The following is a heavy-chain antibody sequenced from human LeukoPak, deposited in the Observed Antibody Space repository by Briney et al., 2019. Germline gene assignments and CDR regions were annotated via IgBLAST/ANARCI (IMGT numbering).Heavy chain of an antibody. CDR1: GGSISSGDYY. J-gene: IGHJ4*02. CDR3: ARGGIHDIDY. V-gene: IGHV4-30-4*01. D-gene: IGHD1-1*01. CDR2: IYHSGST. Sequence: PSETLSLTCTVSGGSISSGDYYWSWSRQPPGKGLEWIGYIYHSGSTYYNPSLKSRVTISVDRSKNQFSLKLSSVTAADTAVYYCARGGIHDIDYWGQGTLVTVSS.